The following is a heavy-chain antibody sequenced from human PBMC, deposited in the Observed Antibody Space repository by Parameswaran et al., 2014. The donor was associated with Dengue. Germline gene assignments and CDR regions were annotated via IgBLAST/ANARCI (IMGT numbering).Heavy chain of an antibody. V-gene: IGHV3-21*01. CDR2: ISSSSSYI. J-gene: IGHJ6*02. D-gene: IGHD4-23*01. Sequence: KWIRQPPGKGLEWVSSISSSSSYIYYADSVKGRFTISRDNAKNSLYLQMNSLRAEDTAVYYCARDGTTVVTPTSDMDVWGQGTTVPSP. CDR3: ARDGTTVVTPTSDMDV.